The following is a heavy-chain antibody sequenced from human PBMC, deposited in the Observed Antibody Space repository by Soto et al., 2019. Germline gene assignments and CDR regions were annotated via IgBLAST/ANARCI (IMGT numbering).Heavy chain of an antibody. CDR1: GGTFSSYA. J-gene: IGHJ6*02. CDR3: VVAVKGYYYYYGMDV. V-gene: IGHV1-69*13. Sequence: GASVKVSCKASGGTFSSYAISWVRQAPGQGLEWMGGIIPIFGTANYAQKFQGRVTITADESTSTAYMELSSLRSEDTAVYYCVVAVKGYYYYYGMDVWGQGTTVTVSS. CDR2: IIPIFGTA. D-gene: IGHD3-22*01.